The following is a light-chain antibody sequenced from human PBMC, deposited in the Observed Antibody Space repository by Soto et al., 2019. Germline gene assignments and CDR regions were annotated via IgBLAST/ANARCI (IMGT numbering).Light chain of an antibody. V-gene: IGLV2-14*03. CDR2: DVS. Sequence: QSALTQSASVSGSPGQSITISCTGTSSDVGGYNFVSWYQQHPGKAPKLIIYDVSNRPSGVSSRFSGSKSGNTASLTISGLQAEDEADYHCTSYTSSTTVVFGGGTQLTVL. CDR1: SSDVGGYNF. CDR3: TSYTSSTTVV. J-gene: IGLJ3*02.